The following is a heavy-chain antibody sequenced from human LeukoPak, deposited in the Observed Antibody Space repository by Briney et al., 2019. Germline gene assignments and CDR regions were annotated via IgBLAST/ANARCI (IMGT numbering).Heavy chain of an antibody. D-gene: IGHD5-24*01. CDR1: GGSISSYY. J-gene: IGHJ3*02. Sequence: SETLSLTCTVSGGSISSYYWSWIRQPPGKGLEWIGYIYYSGSTNYNPSLKSRATISVDTSKNQFSLKLSSVTAADTAVYYCARDPGGMATIYDAFDIWGQGTMVTVSS. CDR2: IYYSGST. CDR3: ARDPGGMATIYDAFDI. V-gene: IGHV4-59*01.